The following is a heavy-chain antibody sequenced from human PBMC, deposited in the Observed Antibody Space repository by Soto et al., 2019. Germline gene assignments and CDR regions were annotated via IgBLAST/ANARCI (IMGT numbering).Heavy chain of an antibody. V-gene: IGHV4-31*03. CDR2: IYYSGST. CDR3: ASIPVATFSYYYYGMDV. Sequence: SETLSLTCPVSGGSISSGCYYWSWIRQHPGKGLEWIGYIYYSGSTYYNPSLKSRVTISVDTSKNQFSLKLSSVTAADTAVYYCASIPVATFSYYYYGMDVWGQGTTVTVSS. D-gene: IGHD5-12*01. J-gene: IGHJ6*02. CDR1: GGSISSGCYY.